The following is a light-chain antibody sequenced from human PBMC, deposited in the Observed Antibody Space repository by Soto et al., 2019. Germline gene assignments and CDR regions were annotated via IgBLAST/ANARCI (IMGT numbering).Light chain of an antibody. V-gene: IGKV1-5*03. CDR2: EAS. CDR3: QQYNSYPLT. Sequence: DLQMTQSPPTLSASVGDRVTITCRASQSINTWLAWYQQKPGKAPNVLIYEASSLEGGVPSRFSGSRSGTEFTLTISSLQPDDFATYYCQQYNSYPLTFGGGTKVEIK. CDR1: QSINTW. J-gene: IGKJ4*01.